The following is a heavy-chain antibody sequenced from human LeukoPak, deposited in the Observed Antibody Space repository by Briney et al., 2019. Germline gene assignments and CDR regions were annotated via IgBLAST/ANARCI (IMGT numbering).Heavy chain of an antibody. Sequence: PSETLSLTCTVAGYSISSGYYWGWIWQPPGKGLEWIGSIYHSGSTYYNPSLKSRVTISVDTSKNQFSLKLSSVTAADTAVYYCARVYSNYEVYAFDIWGQGTMVTVSS. D-gene: IGHD4-11*01. CDR1: GYSISSGYY. J-gene: IGHJ3*02. CDR3: ARVYSNYEVYAFDI. CDR2: IYHSGST. V-gene: IGHV4-38-2*02.